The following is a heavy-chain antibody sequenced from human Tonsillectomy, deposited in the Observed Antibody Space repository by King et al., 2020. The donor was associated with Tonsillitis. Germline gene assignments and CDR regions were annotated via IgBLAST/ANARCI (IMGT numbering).Heavy chain of an antibody. J-gene: IGHJ4*02. D-gene: IGHD1-1*01. CDR2: IYPGDSDT. CDR3: TRHSATGPFDY. Sequence: QLVQSGAEVKKPGASLTISCKGSGYTFSNYWIGWVRQMPGKGLEWMGIIYPGDSDTRYSPPFQGQVTVSADKSIDTAYLQWNSLKASDTATYYCTRHSATGPFDYWGQGTLVTVSS. CDR1: GYTFSNYW. V-gene: IGHV5-51*01.